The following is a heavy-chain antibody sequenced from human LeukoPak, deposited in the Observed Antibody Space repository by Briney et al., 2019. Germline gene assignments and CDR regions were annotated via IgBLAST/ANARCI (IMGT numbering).Heavy chain of an antibody. J-gene: IGHJ6*03. CDR1: GFTFSKYA. CDR3: ARGALYYMDV. CDR2: ISGTGGST. V-gene: IGHV3-23*01. Sequence: GGSLRLSCAASGFTFSKYAMTWVRQAPGKGLEWVSAISGTGGSTYYADSVKGRFTISRDSSKNTLYLQMSSLRGEDTAVYYCARGALYYMDVWGKGTTVTISS.